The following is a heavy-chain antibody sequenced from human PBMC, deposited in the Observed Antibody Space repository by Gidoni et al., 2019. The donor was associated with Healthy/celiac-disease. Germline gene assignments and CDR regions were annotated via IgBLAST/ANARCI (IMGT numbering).Heavy chain of an antibody. J-gene: IGHJ3*02. CDR3: ARASSDFDI. D-gene: IGHD2-2*01. V-gene: IGHV3-53*01. Sequence: EVQLVESGGGLLQPGGSLRLSCAASGCTVSRYYMSRVRQAPGKRLEWVSVIYSGGSTYYADSVKGRFTISRDNSKNTLYLQMNSLRAEDTAVYYCARASSDFDIWGQGTMITVSS. CDR1: GCTVSRYY. CDR2: IYSGGST.